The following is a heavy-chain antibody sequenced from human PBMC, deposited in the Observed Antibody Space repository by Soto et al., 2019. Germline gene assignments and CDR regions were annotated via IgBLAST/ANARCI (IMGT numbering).Heavy chain of an antibody. D-gene: IGHD1-1*01. CDR2: MSHSGGT. J-gene: IGHJ3*02. CDR3: ARVERGTATTVVDAFDI. CDR1: GGSVNSGNYY. Sequence: QVQLQQWGAGLLKPSETLSLTCAVFGGSVNSGNYYWSWIRQPPGKGLEWIGEMSHSGGTHFNPSRKVRVTISVYTSKNQFSLKMSSVTAAVTALYYCARVERGTATTVVDAFDIWGPGTMVTVSS. V-gene: IGHV4-34*01.